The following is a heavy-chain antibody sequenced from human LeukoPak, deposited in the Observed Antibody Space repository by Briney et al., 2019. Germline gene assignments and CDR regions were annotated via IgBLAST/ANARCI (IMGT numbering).Heavy chain of an antibody. CDR2: INHSGST. CDR3: ARVDYYDSDGIDY. V-gene: IGHV4-34*01. Sequence: PSETLSLTCAVYGGSFSGYFWSWIRQPPGKGLEWIGEINHSGSTNYNPSLKSRVTISVDTSKNQFSLKLSSVTAADTAVYYCARVDYYDSDGIDYWGQGTLVTVSS. J-gene: IGHJ4*02. D-gene: IGHD3-22*01. CDR1: GGSFSGYF.